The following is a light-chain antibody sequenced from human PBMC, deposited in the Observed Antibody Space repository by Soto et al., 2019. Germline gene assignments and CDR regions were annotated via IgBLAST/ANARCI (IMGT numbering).Light chain of an antibody. CDR1: SSDVGGYDY. V-gene: IGLV2-8*01. CDR2: EVT. J-gene: IGLJ1*01. Sequence: QSVLTQPPSASGSPGQSVTISCTGTSSDVGGYDYVSWYQQHPGKAPKLMIYEVTIRPSGVSDRFSGSKSCNTASLTVSGLQAEDEADYYCSSYTGGNPSYVFGTGTKLTVL. CDR3: SSYTGGNPSYV.